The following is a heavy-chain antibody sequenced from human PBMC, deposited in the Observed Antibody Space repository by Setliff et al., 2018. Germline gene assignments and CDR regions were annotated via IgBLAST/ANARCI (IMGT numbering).Heavy chain of an antibody. Sequence: ASVKVSCKTSGYSFTNYGINWVRQAPGQGLEWMGWNSVYARRFQGRVTMTIDTPTSTAYMELRSLRSDDTAMYYCARDTHQWDPLYFDDWGPGILVTVSS. CDR2: NSV. J-gene: IGHJ4*02. V-gene: IGHV1-18*01. CDR3: ARDTHQWDPLYFDD. D-gene: IGHD1-26*01. CDR1: GYSFTNYG.